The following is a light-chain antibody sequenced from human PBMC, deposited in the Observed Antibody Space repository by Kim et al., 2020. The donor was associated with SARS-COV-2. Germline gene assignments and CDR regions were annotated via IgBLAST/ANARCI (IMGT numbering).Light chain of an antibody. CDR3: HQYNEWPLT. V-gene: IGKV3-15*01. CDR1: QSVSSN. CDR2: GAS. Sequence: VSPGERGTLSCRASQSVSSNLAWYQQKPGQAPRLLIYGASTRATEISARFSGTGSGTEFTLTISSLQSEDSAIYYCHQYNEWPLTFGGGTKVEIK. J-gene: IGKJ4*01.